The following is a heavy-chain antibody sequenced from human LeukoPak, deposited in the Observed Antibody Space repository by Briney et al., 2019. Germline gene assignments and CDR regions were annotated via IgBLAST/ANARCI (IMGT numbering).Heavy chain of an antibody. CDR1: GFSFSDYA. V-gene: IGHV3-21*01. Sequence: GGSLRLSCAASGFSFSDYAIYWVRQAPGKGLEWVSSISSSSSYIYYADSVKGRFTISRDNAKNSLYLQMNSLRAEDTAVYYCAREGYCGSTSCYLEGAFDIWGQGTLVTVSS. J-gene: IGHJ4*02. CDR3: AREGYCGSTSCYLEGAFDI. D-gene: IGHD2-2*01. CDR2: ISSSSSYI.